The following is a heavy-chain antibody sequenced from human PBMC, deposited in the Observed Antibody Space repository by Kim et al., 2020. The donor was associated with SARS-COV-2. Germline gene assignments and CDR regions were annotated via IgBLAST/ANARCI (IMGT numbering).Heavy chain of an antibody. D-gene: IGHD3-3*01. J-gene: IGHJ6*02. CDR3: VRGSGSYGYGMGV. Sequence: GGSLRLSCAASGFTFSSHWMHWVRQAPGTGLVWVSRINNDGVDTIYADFVKGRFTISRDNAKNTLYLQMNSLRVEDTAVYFCVRGSGSYGYGMGVWGQGTTVTVSS. V-gene: IGHV3-74*01. CDR2: INNDGVDT. CDR1: GFTFSSHW.